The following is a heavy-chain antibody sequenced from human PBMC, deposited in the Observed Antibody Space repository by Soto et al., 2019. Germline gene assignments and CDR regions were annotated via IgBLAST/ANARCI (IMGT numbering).Heavy chain of an antibody. CDR1: GFTFGTYS. D-gene: IGHD3-3*01. J-gene: IGHJ6*02. CDR2: ISYDSDTI. CDR3: ARLYYDYV. V-gene: IGHV3-48*02. Sequence: GGSLRLSCAGSGFTFGTYSMNWVRQAAGKGLEWIAYISYDSDTIQYADSVKGRFTISRDNAKNSLYLQMNRLRDEDTAVYYCARLYYDYVWGQGTTVTVSS.